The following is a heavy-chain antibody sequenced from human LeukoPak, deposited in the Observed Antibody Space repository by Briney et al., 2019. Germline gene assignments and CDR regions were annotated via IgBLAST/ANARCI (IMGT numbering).Heavy chain of an antibody. J-gene: IGHJ4*02. CDR3: ARMSGSHIDY. CDR1: GFTFSTYW. Sequence: GGSLRLSCAASGFTFSTYWMGWVRQAPGKGLEWVAKIKPDGSEKDHVDSVKGRFTISRDNAKNSLYLQLNSLRAEDTAVYYCARMSGSHIDYWGQGTLVTVSS. D-gene: IGHD1-26*01. V-gene: IGHV3-7*01. CDR2: IKPDGSEK.